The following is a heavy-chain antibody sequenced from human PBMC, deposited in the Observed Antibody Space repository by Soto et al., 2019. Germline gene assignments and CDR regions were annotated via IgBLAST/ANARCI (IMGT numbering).Heavy chain of an antibody. Sequence: QVQLQESGPGLVKPSQTLSLTCTVSGGSISSGGYYWSWIRQHPGKGLEWIGYIYYSGSTYYNTSLKSRVTISVDPSKNQFSLKLSSVTAADTAVYYCARGGYYYDSSGYHRPLDYWGQGTLVTVSS. J-gene: IGHJ4*02. V-gene: IGHV4-31*03. CDR1: GGSISSGGYY. CDR2: IYYSGST. CDR3: ARGGYYYDSSGYHRPLDY. D-gene: IGHD3-22*01.